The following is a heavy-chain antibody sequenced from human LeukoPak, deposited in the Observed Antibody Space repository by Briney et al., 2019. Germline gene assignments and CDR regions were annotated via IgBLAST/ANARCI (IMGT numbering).Heavy chain of an antibody. CDR1: GFTFSSYA. V-gene: IGHV4-30-4*08. J-gene: IGHJ4*02. CDR3: ARGHSGYDHFDY. CDR2: IYYSGST. Sequence: LRLSCAGSGFTFSSYAMTWIRQPPGKGLEWIGYIYYSGSTYYNPSLKSRVTISVDTSKNQFSLKLSSVTAADTAVYYCARGHSGYDHFDYWGQGTLVTVSS. D-gene: IGHD5-12*01.